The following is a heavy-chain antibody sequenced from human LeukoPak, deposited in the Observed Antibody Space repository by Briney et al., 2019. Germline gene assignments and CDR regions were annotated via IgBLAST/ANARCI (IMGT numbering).Heavy chain of an antibody. V-gene: IGHV1-69*01. Sequence: SVKVSCKASGGTFSSYAISWVRQAPGQGLEWMGGIIPIFGTANYAQKFQDRVTITADESTSTAYMELSSLRSEDTAVYYCAREVTWSSGDDAFDIWGQGTMVTVSS. D-gene: IGHD2-21*02. J-gene: IGHJ3*02. CDR3: AREVTWSSGDDAFDI. CDR2: IIPIFGTA. CDR1: GGTFSSYA.